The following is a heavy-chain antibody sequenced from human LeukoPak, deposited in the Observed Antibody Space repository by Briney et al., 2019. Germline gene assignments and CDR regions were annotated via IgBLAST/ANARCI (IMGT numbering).Heavy chain of an antibody. Sequence: SVKVSCKASGGTFSSYAISWVRQAPGQGLEWMGGIIPIFGTANYAQKFQGRVTITTDESTSTAYMELSSLRSEDTAVYYCARVFGLDGDTDYWGQGTLVTVSS. J-gene: IGHJ4*02. CDR2: IIPIFGTA. V-gene: IGHV1-69*05. CDR1: GGTFSSYA. CDR3: ARVFGLDGDTDY. D-gene: IGHD3-10*02.